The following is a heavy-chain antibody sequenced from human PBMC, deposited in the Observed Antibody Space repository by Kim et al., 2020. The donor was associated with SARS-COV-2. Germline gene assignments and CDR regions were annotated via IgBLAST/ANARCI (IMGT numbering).Heavy chain of an antibody. CDR3: ARDRLLNGGYRIAAAGMGYSYYYGMDV. V-gene: IGHV3-33*01. CDR2: IWYDGSNK. J-gene: IGHJ6*02. CDR1: GFTFSSYG. D-gene: IGHD6-13*01. Sequence: GGSLKLSCAASGFTFSSYGMHWVRQAPGKGLEWVAVIWYDGSNKYYADSVKGRFTISRDNSKNTLYLQMNSLRAEDTAVYYCARDRLLNGGYRIAAAGMGYSYYYGMDVWGQETTVTVSS.